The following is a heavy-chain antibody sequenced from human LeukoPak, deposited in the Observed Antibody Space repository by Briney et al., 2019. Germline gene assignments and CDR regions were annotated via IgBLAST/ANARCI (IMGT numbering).Heavy chain of an antibody. J-gene: IGHJ4*02. Sequence: SETLSLTCTVSGDSIYSSTYYWGWIRQPPGKGLEWIGSIYYSGYTYYNPSLKSRVTISVDTSKNQFSLKLSSVTAADTAVYYCARDTSYYYDGSGPKGFDYWGQGTLVTVSS. CDR3: ARDTSYYYDGSGPKGFDY. CDR2: IYYSGYT. D-gene: IGHD3-22*01. CDR1: GDSIYSSTYY. V-gene: IGHV4-39*02.